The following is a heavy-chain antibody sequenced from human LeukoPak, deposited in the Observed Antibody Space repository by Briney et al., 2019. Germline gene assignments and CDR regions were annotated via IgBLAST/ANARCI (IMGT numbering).Heavy chain of an antibody. D-gene: IGHD6-19*01. CDR2: FYYSGST. CDR1: GRSISSNIYY. V-gene: IGHV4-39*01. CDR3: ARRVYTSGWYDGYIEPIFDS. J-gene: IGHJ4*02. Sequence: SETLSLTCTVSGRSISSNIYYWGWIRQPPGKGLEWIGSFYYSGSTYYNPSLKSRVTISVDTSKNQFSLRLSSVTAADTAVYYCARRVYTSGWYDGYIEPIFDSWGQGSLVTVSS.